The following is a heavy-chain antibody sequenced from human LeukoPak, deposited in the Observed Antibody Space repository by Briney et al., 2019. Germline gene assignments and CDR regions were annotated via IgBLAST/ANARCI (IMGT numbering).Heavy chain of an antibody. CDR3: ASEGNSMFAAATPFL. CDR1: GYTFTGYY. Sequence: ASVKVSCKASGYTFTGYYMHWVRQAPGQGLEWMGWINPNSGGTNYAQKFQGRVTLTRDTSISTAYMELSGLRSDDTAVYYCASEGNSMFAAATPFLWGQGTLVTVPS. D-gene: IGHD2-15*01. V-gene: IGHV1-2*02. CDR2: INPNSGGT. J-gene: IGHJ4*02.